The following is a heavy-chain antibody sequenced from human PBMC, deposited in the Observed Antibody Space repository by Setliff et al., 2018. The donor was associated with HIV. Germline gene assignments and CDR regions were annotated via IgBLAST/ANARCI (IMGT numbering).Heavy chain of an antibody. Sequence: SETLSLTCTVSGGSIRATSYYWGWIRQPPGKELEWFGSIYYSWSTKYNPSLKSRVTISLDMSKNKFSLKLNSVTAADTAVYYCARCSVGWSREENPRPIGAFHIWGQGTMVTVSS. CDR1: GGSIRATSYY. CDR2: IYYSWST. J-gene: IGHJ3*02. V-gene: IGHV4-39*01. CDR3: ARCSVGWSREENPRPIGAFHI. D-gene: IGHD3-3*01.